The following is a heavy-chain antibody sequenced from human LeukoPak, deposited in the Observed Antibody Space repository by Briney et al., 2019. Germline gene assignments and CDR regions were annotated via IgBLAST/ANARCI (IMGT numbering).Heavy chain of an antibody. J-gene: IGHJ6*02. CDR1: GYSFTSYW. Sequence: GESLQISCKGSGYSFTSYWIGWVRQMPGKGLEWMGRIDPSDSYTNYSPSFQGHVTISADKSISTAYLQWSSLKASDTAMYYCASPWYSSYGMDVWGQGTTVTVSS. D-gene: IGHD6-19*01. CDR2: IDPSDSYT. CDR3: ASPWYSSYGMDV. V-gene: IGHV5-10-1*01.